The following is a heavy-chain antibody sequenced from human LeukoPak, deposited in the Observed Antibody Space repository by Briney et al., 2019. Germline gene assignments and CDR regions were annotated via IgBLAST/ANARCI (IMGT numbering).Heavy chain of an antibody. Sequence: ASVKVSCKASGYTFTGYYMHRVRQAPGQGLEWMGWINPNSGGTNYAQKFQGRVTMTRDTSISTAYMELSRLRSDDTAVYYCARGEAYSSSWPDAFDIWGQGTMVTVSS. CDR2: INPNSGGT. CDR3: ARGEAYSSSWPDAFDI. CDR1: GYTFTGYY. D-gene: IGHD6-13*01. V-gene: IGHV1-2*02. J-gene: IGHJ3*02.